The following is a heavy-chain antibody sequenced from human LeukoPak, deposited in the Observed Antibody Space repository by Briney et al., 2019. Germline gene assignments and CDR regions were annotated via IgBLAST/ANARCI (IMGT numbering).Heavy chain of an antibody. V-gene: IGHV4-61*02. D-gene: IGHD3-9*01. J-gene: IGHJ4*02. CDR3: ASGLRYFDLYY. CDR2: IYTSGST. CDR1: GGSISSGSYY. Sequence: SETLSLTCTVSGGSISSGSYYWSWIRQPAGKGLEWIGRIYTSGSTNYNPSLKSRVTISVDTSKNQFSLKLSSVTAADTAVYFCASGLRYFDLYYWGQGTLVTVSS.